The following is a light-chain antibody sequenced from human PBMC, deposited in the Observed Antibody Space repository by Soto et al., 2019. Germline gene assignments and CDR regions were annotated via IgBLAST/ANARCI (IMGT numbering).Light chain of an antibody. CDR1: QSISTY. J-gene: IGKJ4*01. Sequence: DIQMTQSPSSLSASVGDRVTITCRASQSISTYLSWYQQKPGKAPNLLIYKASSLEGGVPSRFSGSGSGTEFTLTISRLQPEDFATYYCEQRYSTPQVTFGGGTKVEIK. CDR2: KAS. CDR3: EQRYSTPQVT. V-gene: IGKV1-39*01.